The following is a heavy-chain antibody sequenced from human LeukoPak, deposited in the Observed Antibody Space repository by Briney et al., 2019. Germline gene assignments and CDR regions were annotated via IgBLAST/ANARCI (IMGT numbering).Heavy chain of an antibody. D-gene: IGHD3-9*01. CDR2: IRPEGTTT. Sequence: GGSLRLSCAASGFTFSTYWMHWVRQAPGKGLVWVSRIRPEGTTTAYADSVKGRFTISRDNAKNTLFLQMNSLSAEDTAVYYCARDLDWILFDYWGQGTLVTVSS. CDR3: ARDLDWILFDY. V-gene: IGHV3-74*03. J-gene: IGHJ4*02. CDR1: GFTFSTYW.